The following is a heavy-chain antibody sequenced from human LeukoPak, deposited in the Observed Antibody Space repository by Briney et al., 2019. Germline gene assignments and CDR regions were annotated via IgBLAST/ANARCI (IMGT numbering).Heavy chain of an antibody. CDR3: ARDSIAGYSLSW. Sequence: GSLRLSCAASGFTFSSYAMHWVRQPPGKGLEWIGEISHSGSPNYNPSLKGRLTISVDTAKNQFSLKLSSVTAADTAVYYCARDSIAGYSLSWWGQGTLVTVSS. V-gene: IGHV4-4*02. CDR1: GFTFSSYA. J-gene: IGHJ4*02. D-gene: IGHD3-9*01. CDR2: ISHSGSP.